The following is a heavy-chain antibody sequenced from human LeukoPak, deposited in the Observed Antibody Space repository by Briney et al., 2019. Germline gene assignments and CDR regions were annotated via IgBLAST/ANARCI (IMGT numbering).Heavy chain of an antibody. J-gene: IGHJ5*02. CDR1: GYTFTGYY. D-gene: IGHD3-9*01. CDR2: VNPNSGGT. V-gene: IGHV1-2*02. Sequence: ASVKVSCKASGYTFTGYYMHWVRQAPGQGLEWMGWVNPNSGGTNYAQKFQGRVTMTRDTSISTAYMELSRLRSDDTAVYYCARDGYDILTGYNWFDPWGQGTLVTVSS. CDR3: ARDGYDILTGYNWFDP.